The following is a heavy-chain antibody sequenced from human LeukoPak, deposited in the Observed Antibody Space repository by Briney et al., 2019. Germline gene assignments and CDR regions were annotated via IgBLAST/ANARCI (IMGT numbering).Heavy chain of an antibody. Sequence: SETLSLTCTVSGGSISSYYWSWIRQPPGKGLERIVYIYYTRSTHYNPSLKSRVTISVATSKNQFSLKLSSVTAADTAVYYCARVRYSDVLTGYYGDGYFDYWGQGTLVTVSS. CDR2: IYYTRST. V-gene: IGHV4-59*01. D-gene: IGHD3-9*01. CDR1: GGSISSYY. J-gene: IGHJ4*02. CDR3: ARVRYSDVLTGYYGDGYFDY.